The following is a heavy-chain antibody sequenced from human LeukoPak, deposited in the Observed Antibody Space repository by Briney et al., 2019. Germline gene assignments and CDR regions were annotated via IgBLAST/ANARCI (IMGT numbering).Heavy chain of an antibody. CDR3: ARGNWNDECDY. Sequence: PGGSLRLSCAASGFTFSSYEMNWVRQAPGKGLGWVSYISSSGSTIYYADSVKGRFTISRDNAKNSLYLQMNSLRAEDTAVYYCARGNWNDECDYWGQGTLVTVSS. D-gene: IGHD1-1*01. CDR2: ISSSGSTI. J-gene: IGHJ4*02. V-gene: IGHV3-48*03. CDR1: GFTFSSYE.